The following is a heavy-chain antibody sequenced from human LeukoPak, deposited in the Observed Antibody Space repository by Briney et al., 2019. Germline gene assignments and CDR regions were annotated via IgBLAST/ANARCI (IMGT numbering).Heavy chain of an antibody. CDR2: INSDGSST. CDR3: ARRRGSYDKLYYFDY. V-gene: IGHV3-74*01. J-gene: IGHJ4*02. CDR1: GFTFSNYW. D-gene: IGHD1-26*01. Sequence: GGSLRLSCADSGFTFSNYWMHWVRHVPGKGLVWVSRINSDGSSTSYADSVKGRFTISRDNAKNTLYLQMNSLRAEDTALYHCARRRGSYDKLYYFDYWGQGTLVTVSS.